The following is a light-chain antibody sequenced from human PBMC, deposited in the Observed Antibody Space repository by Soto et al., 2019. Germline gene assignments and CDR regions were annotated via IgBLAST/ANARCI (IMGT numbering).Light chain of an antibody. V-gene: IGLV2-8*01. J-gene: IGLJ1*01. CDR2: EVN. CDR1: SSDIGGYNY. CDR3: QSYDNTLSARYV. Sequence: QSALTQPPSASGSPGRSVTISCTGTSSDIGGYNYVSWYQQHPGKAPKLMIYEVNKRPSGVPDRFSGSKSGNTASLTVSGLQAEDEADYYCQSYDNTLSARYVFGTGTKVTVL.